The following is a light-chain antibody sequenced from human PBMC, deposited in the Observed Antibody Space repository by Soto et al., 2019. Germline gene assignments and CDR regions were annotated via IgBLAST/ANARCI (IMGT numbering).Light chain of an antibody. CDR3: QQYNNWPQT. CDR1: QSVSSN. Sequence: ENVLTQSPGTLSLSPGERATLSCRASQSVSSNLAWYQQKPGQAPRLLIYGASTRATGIPARFSGSGSGTEFTLTISSLQSEDFAEYHCQQYNNWPQTFGQGTKVDIK. CDR2: GAS. J-gene: IGKJ1*01. V-gene: IGKV3-15*01.